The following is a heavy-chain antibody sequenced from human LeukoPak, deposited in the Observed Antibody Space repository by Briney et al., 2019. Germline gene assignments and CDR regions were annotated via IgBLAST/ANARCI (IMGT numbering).Heavy chain of an antibody. D-gene: IGHD5-24*01. Sequence: PGGSLRLSCAASGFTFDDDGMSWVRQAPGRGLEWVSGIILNGGSTGYADSVKGRFTTSRDNAKNSLYLQMNSLRAENTAFYYCARGSFVEYFFDYWGQGTLVTVSS. CDR3: ARGSFVEYFFDY. CDR2: IILNGGST. CDR1: GFTFDDDG. J-gene: IGHJ4*02. V-gene: IGHV3-20*04.